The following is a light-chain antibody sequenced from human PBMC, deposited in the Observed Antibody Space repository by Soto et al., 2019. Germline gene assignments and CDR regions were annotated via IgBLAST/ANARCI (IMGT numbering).Light chain of an antibody. CDR1: SSDVGGYNY. CDR3: SSCTRSSTPSV. V-gene: IGLV2-14*01. Sequence: QSALTQPASVSGSPGQSITISCTGTSSDVGGYNYVSWYQQHPGKAPKLMIYEVSNRPSGVSNRFSGSKSGNTASLTISGLQAEDEADYYCSSCTRSSTPSVCGTGTKVTVL. J-gene: IGLJ1*01. CDR2: EVS.